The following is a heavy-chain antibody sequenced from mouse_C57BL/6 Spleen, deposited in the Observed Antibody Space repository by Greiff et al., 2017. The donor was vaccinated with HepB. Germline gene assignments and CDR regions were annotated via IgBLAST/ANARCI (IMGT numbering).Heavy chain of an antibody. D-gene: IGHD1-1*01. CDR3: ARSRFYYAMDY. Sequence: QVQLQQSGAELVRPGTSVKVSCKASGYAFTNYLIEWVKQRPGQGLEWIGVINPGSGGTNYNEKFKGKATLTADKSSGTAYMQLSSLTSEDSAVYFCARSRFYYAMDYWGQGTSVTVSS. CDR1: GYAFTNYL. J-gene: IGHJ4*01. CDR2: INPGSGGT. V-gene: IGHV1-54*01.